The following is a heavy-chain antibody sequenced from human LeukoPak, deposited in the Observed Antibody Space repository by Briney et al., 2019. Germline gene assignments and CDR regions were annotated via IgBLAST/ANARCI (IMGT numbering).Heavy chain of an antibody. CDR1: GYTFTGYY. CDR2: ISAYNGNT. Sequence: ASVKVSCKASGYTFTGYYMHWVRQAPGQGLEWMGWISAYNGNTNYAQKLQGRVTMTTDTSTSTAYMELRSLRSDDTAVYYCAKITCWIQLWHYSGMDVGGKGPRSSSPQ. CDR3: AKITCWIQLWHYSGMDV. J-gene: IGHJ6*01. D-gene: IGHD5-18*01. V-gene: IGHV1-18*04.